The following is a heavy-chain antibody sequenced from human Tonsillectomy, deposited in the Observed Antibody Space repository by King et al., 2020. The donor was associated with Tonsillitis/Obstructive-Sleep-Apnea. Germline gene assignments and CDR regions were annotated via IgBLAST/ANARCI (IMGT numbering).Heavy chain of an antibody. CDR2: IYTGDRP. D-gene: IGHD4-17*01. CDR3: AGDPTSVTAWGY. V-gene: IGHV3-53*01. J-gene: IGHJ4*02. Sequence: VQLVESGGGVIQPGGSLRLSCAASAFDVSYNYMSWVRQAPGKGLEWGSAIYTGDRPDYADSVKGRFIISRDNSKNTLFLQMNNLRVEDTAIYFCAGDPTSVTAWGYWGQGTLVTVSS. CDR1: AFDVSYNY.